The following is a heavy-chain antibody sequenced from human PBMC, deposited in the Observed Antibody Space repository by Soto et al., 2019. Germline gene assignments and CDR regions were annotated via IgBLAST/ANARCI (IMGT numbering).Heavy chain of an antibody. Sequence: PSETLSLTCTVSGGSIISYYWSWIRQPPWKGLEWIGYIYYSGSTNYNPSLKSRVTISVDTSKNQFSLKLNSMTAADTAVYYCARHNYGSGSTYFDYWGQGTLVTVS. D-gene: IGHD3-10*01. CDR1: GGSIISYY. J-gene: IGHJ4*02. CDR2: IYYSGST. CDR3: ARHNYGSGSTYFDY. V-gene: IGHV4-59*08.